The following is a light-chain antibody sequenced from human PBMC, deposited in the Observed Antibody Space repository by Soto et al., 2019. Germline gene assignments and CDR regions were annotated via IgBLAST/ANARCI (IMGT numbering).Light chain of an antibody. CDR3: SSHAGSKNVV. CDR2: EVS. J-gene: IGLJ2*01. V-gene: IGLV2-8*01. Sequence: QSALTQPPSASGSPGQSVTISCTGTSSDVGGYNYVSWYQHHPGKAPKLMIYEVSKRPSGVPDRFSGSKSGNTASLTVSGLQAEDEADYSCSSHAGSKNVVFGGGTKVTVL. CDR1: SSDVGGYNY.